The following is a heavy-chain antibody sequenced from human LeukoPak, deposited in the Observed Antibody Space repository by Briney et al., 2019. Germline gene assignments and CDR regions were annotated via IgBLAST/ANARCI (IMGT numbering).Heavy chain of an antibody. V-gene: IGHV1-18*01. D-gene: IGHD6-19*01. J-gene: IGHJ4*02. CDR2: ISTYNGNT. CDR3: ARDTYNSGWCSDY. Sequence: ASVKVSCKTSGYTSTSYGISWVRQAPGHGLEWMGWISTYNGNTNYAQNLQGRIIMTTDTSTSTAYMELRSLRSDDTAVYYCARDTYNSGWCSDYWGQGTLVTVSS. CDR1: GYTSTSYG.